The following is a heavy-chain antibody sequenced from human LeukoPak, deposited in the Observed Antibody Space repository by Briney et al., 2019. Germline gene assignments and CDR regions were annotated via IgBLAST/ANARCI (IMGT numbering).Heavy chain of an antibody. Sequence: GGSLRLSCAASGFTFSSYGMHWVRQARGKGLEWVAVIWYDGSNKYYADSVKGRFTISRDNSKNTLYLQMNSLRAEDTAVYYCARDLEKYRYYYGMDVWGQGTTVTVSS. CDR1: GFTFSSYG. CDR2: IWYDGSNK. CDR3: ARDLEKYRYYYGMDV. V-gene: IGHV3-33*01. D-gene: IGHD2-2*02. J-gene: IGHJ6*02.